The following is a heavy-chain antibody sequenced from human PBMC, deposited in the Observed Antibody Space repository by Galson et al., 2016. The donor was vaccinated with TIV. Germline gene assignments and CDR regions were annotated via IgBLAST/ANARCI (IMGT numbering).Heavy chain of an antibody. CDR3: ARRYSGSKNGFDM. CDR1: GGTFNSYS. CDR2: IIPMVGMT. D-gene: IGHD1-26*01. Sequence: SVKVSCKASGGTFNSYSVSWVRQAPGQGLEWMGRIIPMVGMTNYAQKFQGKITITADRSTTTAYLELSSLRSEDTAVYYCARRYSGSKNGFDMWGQGTMVTVSS. J-gene: IGHJ3*02. V-gene: IGHV1-69*02.